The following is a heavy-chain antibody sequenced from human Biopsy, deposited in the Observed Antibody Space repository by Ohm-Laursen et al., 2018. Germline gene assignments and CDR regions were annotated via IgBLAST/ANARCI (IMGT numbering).Heavy chain of an antibody. V-gene: IGHV4-59*08. J-gene: IGHJ5*02. CDR2: IYYSGST. D-gene: IGHD6-13*01. Sequence: TLSFTCSVSGYSMSTYYWSWIRQPPGQGLVWIGNIYYSGSTNYNPSLKSRVTISVDMSKNQFSLKLTSVAAADTAVYYWARHRGSMPSSDNWFDHWGQGTLVTVSS. CDR1: GYSMSTYY. CDR3: ARHRGSMPSSDNWFDH.